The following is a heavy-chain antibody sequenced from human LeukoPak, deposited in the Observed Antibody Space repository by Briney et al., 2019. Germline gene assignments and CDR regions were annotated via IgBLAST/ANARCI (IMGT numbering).Heavy chain of an antibody. V-gene: IGHV3-23*01. CDR3: ATPGVWYSSGWFPLDY. CDR2: ISGSGGST. Sequence: GGSLRLSCAASGFTFSSYAMSWVRQALGKGLEWVSAISGSGGSTYYADSVKGRFTISRDNSKNTLYLQMNSLRAEDTAVYYCATPGVWYSSGWFPLDYWGQGTLVTVSS. J-gene: IGHJ4*02. D-gene: IGHD6-19*01. CDR1: GFTFSSYA.